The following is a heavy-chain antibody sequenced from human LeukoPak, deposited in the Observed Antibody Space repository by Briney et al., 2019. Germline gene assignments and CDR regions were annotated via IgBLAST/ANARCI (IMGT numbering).Heavy chain of an antibody. J-gene: IGHJ6*03. CDR2: IPYDGINK. CDR1: GFTFSNYV. CDR3: ARSPTYYYMDV. V-gene: IGHV3-30-3*01. Sequence: GGSLRLSCEASGFTFSNYVIHWVRQAPGKGLEWLAVIPYDGINKYYADSVKGRFTISRDHSKTTVDLQMDSLGGADTAVYYCARSPTYYYMDVWGKGTTVTVSS.